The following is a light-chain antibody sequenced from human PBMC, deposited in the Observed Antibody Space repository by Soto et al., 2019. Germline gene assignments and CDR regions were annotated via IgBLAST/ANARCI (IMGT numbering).Light chain of an antibody. V-gene: IGKV3-15*01. Sequence: EIVMTQSPATLSVSPGGTATLSCRASQSISGTLAWYQQKTGQAPRLLIYGESTRATSLPARLSGSGSGTDLNLTISSLQSEDFAVYYCQQYNNWPWTCGQGTKVDIK. J-gene: IGKJ1*01. CDR2: GES. CDR3: QQYNNWPWT. CDR1: QSISGT.